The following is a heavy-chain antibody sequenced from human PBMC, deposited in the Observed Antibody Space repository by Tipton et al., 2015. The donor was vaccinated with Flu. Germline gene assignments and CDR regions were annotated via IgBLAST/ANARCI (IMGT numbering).Heavy chain of an antibody. CDR1: GGSIGSFY. CDR3: ARDPSLGMPDYFDH. J-gene: IGHJ4*02. CDR2: IYNNAYT. Sequence: TLSLTCTVSGGSIGSFYWNWIRQPPGKGLEWIGYIYNNAYTKYNPSFKSRVTISVDTSKKQFSLQLRSVTAADTAVYYCARDPSLGMPDYFDHWGQGTLVTASS. D-gene: IGHD2-2*01. V-gene: IGHV4-59*12.